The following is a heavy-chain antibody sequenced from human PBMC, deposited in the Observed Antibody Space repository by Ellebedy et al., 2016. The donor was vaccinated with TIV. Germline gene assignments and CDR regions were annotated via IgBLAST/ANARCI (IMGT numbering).Heavy chain of an antibody. CDR1: GYTFADHW. J-gene: IGHJ3*01. Sequence: GESLKISXKASGYTFADHWVAWVRQKPGKGLEWMGIIYADDSDTRYSPSFRGQVSISADKSISTAYLQWNTLKASDTGIYYCARRKFEKLDAYDVWGQGTMVTVSS. CDR3: ARRKFEKLDAYDV. V-gene: IGHV5-51*01. D-gene: IGHD2-15*01. CDR2: IYADDSDT.